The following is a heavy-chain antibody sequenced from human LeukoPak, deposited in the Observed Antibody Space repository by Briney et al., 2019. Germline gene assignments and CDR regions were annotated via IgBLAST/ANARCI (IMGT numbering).Heavy chain of an antibody. J-gene: IGHJ4*02. CDR3: ARYCSGGSCSVGIDY. V-gene: IGHV4-39*01. Sequence: SETLSLTCTVSGGSISSSSYYWGWIRQPPGKGLEWIGSIYYSGSTYYNPSLKSRVTISVDTSENQFSLKLSSVTAADTAVYYCARYCSGGSCSVGIDYWGQGTLVTVSS. CDR1: GGSISSSSYY. D-gene: IGHD2-15*01. CDR2: IYYSGST.